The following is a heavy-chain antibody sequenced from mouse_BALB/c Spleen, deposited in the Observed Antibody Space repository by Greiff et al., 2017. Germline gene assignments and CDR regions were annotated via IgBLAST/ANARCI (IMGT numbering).Heavy chain of an antibody. D-gene: IGHD2-3*01. CDR2: IDPANGNT. CDR1: GFNIKDTY. V-gene: IGHV14-3*02. Sequence: VQLQQSGAELVKPGASVKLSCTASGFNIKDTYMHWVKQRPEQGLEWIGRIDPANGNTKYDPKFQGKATITADTSSNTAYLQLSSLTSEDTAVYYCAKREWLLREDFDYWGQGTTLTVSS. J-gene: IGHJ2*01. CDR3: AKREWLLREDFDY.